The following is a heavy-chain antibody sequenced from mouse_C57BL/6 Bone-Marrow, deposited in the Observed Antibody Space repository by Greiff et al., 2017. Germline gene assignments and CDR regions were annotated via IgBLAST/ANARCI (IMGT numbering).Heavy chain of an antibody. V-gene: IGHV1-81*01. J-gene: IGHJ3*01. D-gene: IGHD3-2*02. Sequence: VQLQQSGAELARPGASVKLSCTASGYTFTSSGISWVKQRTGQGLEWIGEIYPRSGNTYYNEKFKGKATLTADKSSSTAYMELRSLTSEASAVSFCSRGTQATGFAYWGQGTLVTVSA. CDR3: SRGTQATGFAY. CDR1: GYTFTSSG. CDR2: IYPRSGNT.